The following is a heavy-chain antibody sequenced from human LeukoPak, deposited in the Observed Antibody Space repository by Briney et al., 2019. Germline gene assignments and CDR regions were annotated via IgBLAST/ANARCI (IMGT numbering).Heavy chain of an antibody. CDR3: ARNYYDSSGYYIDQFYFGY. V-gene: IGHV4-39*07. D-gene: IGHD3-22*01. CDR2: IYYTGST. J-gene: IGHJ4*02. Sequence: PSETLSLTCTVSGGSITSSNFYWGWIRQPPGKGLEWIGSIYYTGSTYYKPSLKGRLTISVDTSKNQFSLKLSSVTAADTAVYYCARNYYDSSGYYIDQFYFGYWGQGTLVTVSS. CDR1: GGSITSSNFY.